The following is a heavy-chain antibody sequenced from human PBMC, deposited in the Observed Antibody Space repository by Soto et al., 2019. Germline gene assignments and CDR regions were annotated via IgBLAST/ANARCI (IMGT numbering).Heavy chain of an antibody. CDR2: ISSSSSTI. CDR3: ARDVNGRYYDILTGYLVQNYGMDV. Sequence: GGSLRLSCAASGFTFSSYSMNWVRQAPGKGLEWVSYISSSSSTIYYADSVKGRFTISRDNAKNSLYLQMNSLRDEDTAVYYCARDVNGRYYDILTGYLVQNYGMDVWGQGTTVTVSS. J-gene: IGHJ6*02. CDR1: GFTFSSYS. V-gene: IGHV3-48*02. D-gene: IGHD3-9*01.